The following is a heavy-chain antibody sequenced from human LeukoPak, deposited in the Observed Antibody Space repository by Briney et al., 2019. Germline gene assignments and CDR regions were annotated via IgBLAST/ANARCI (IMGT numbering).Heavy chain of an antibody. V-gene: IGHV4-30-4*01. Sequence: SETLSLTCTVSGGSLSSGDYYWTWIRQPPGKGLEWIGYIYYSGSTYYNPSLKGRIITSIDTSKNQFSLQLSSVTAADTAVYYCARGLGGWFDPWGQGALVTVSS. J-gene: IGHJ5*02. CDR3: ARGLGGWFDP. CDR2: IYYSGST. D-gene: IGHD3/OR15-3a*01. CDR1: GGSLSSGDYY.